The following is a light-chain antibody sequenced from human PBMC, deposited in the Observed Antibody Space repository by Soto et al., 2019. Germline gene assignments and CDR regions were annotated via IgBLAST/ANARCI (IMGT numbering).Light chain of an antibody. CDR3: QQYNNWPPIT. CDR1: QSVSST. J-gene: IGKJ5*01. V-gene: IGKV3-15*01. CDR2: GAS. Sequence: EIVMTQSPATLSVSPGERATLSCRASQSVSSTLAWFQQKPGQPPRLLIYGASTRATGIPARFSGSGSGTEFTLTISSLQSEDFAVYYCQQYNNWPPITFGQGTRMEIK.